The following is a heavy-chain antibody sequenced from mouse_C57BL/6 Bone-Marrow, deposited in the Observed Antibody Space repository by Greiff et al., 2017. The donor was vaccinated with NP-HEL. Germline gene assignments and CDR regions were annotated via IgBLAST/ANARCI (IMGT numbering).Heavy chain of an antibody. D-gene: IGHD1-1*01. CDR3: ARDGYGDAMDY. Sequence: EVKLVESGGGLVQSGRSLRLSCATSGFTFSDFYMEWVRQAPGKGLEWIAASRNKANDYTTEYSASVKGRFIVSRDTSPSILYLQMNALRAEDTAIYYCARDGYGDAMDYWGQGTSVTVSS. J-gene: IGHJ4*01. V-gene: IGHV7-1*01. CDR1: GFTFSDFY. CDR2: SRNKANDYTT.